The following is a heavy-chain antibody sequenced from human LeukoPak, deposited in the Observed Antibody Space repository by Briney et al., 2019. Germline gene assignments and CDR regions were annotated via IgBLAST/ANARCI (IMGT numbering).Heavy chain of an antibody. CDR1: GFTFGSYA. CDR2: ISGGGST. J-gene: IGHJ6*02. V-gene: IGHV3-23*01. D-gene: IGHD5/OR15-5a*01. CDR3: ATYGVYGRNYDQYGLDA. Sequence: PGGSLRLSCAASGFTFGSYAMSWVRQAPEEGLEWVSTISGGGSTFYRDSVRGRFTITRDNSKNTVYLQMNSLRVEDTAVYYCATYGVYGRNYDQYGLDAWGQGTTVTVSS.